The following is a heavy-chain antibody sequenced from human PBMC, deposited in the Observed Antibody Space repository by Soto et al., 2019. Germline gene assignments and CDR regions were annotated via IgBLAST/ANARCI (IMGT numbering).Heavy chain of an antibody. CDR3: ARYHDYGDYGDDY. Sequence: QVQLVESGGGVVQPGRSLRLSCAASGFTFSSYAMHWVRQAPGKGLEWVAVISYDGSNKYYADSVKGRFTISRDNSKNTLYLQMNSLRAEDTPVYYCARYHDYGDYGDDYWGQGTLVTVSS. CDR1: GFTFSSYA. V-gene: IGHV3-30-3*01. D-gene: IGHD4-17*01. J-gene: IGHJ4*02. CDR2: ISYDGSNK.